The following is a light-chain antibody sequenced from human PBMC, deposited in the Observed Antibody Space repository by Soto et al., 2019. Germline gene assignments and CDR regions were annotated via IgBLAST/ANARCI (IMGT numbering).Light chain of an antibody. CDR3: QQSSNWPPVYT. Sequence: EIVLTQSPATLSLSPGERATLSCRASQSVSSYLAWYQQKPGQAPRLLIYDASNRAAGIPARFSGSGSGTDFTLTISSLEPGDFAVYYCQQSSNWPPVYTFGQGTKV. CDR1: QSVSSY. J-gene: IGKJ2*01. CDR2: DAS. V-gene: IGKV3-11*01.